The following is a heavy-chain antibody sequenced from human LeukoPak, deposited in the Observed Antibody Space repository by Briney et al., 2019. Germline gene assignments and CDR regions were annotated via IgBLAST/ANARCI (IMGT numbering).Heavy chain of an antibody. CDR2: INHSGST. D-gene: IGHD6-6*01. V-gene: IGHV4-34*01. J-gene: IGHJ4*02. Sequence: SETLSLTCAVYGGSFSGYYWSWIRQPPGKGLEWIGEINHSGSTNYNPSLKSRVTISVDTSKNQFSLKLSSVTAADTAVYYCARAKGNMAARNHRLFGYWGQGTLVTVSS. CDR3: ARAKGNMAARNHRLFGY. CDR1: GGSFSGYY.